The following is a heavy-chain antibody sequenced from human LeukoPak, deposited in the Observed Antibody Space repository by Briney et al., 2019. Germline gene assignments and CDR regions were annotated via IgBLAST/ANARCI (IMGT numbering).Heavy chain of an antibody. CDR1: GGSISSSSYY. J-gene: IGHJ5*02. V-gene: IGHV4-39*01. Sequence: SETLSLTCTVSGGSISSSSYYWGWIRQPPGKGLEWIGSIYYSGSTYYNPSLKSRVTISVDTSKNQFSLKLSSVTAADTAVYYCARHDSSGWGNWFDPWGQGTLVTVSS. CDR2: IYYSGST. CDR3: ARHDSSGWGNWFDP. D-gene: IGHD6-19*01.